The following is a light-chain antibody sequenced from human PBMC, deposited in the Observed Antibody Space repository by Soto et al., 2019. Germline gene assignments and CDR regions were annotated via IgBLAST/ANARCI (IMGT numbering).Light chain of an antibody. CDR1: NIGSKS. Sequence: SYELTQPPSVSVAPGKTDRITCGGNNIGSKSVHWYQQKPGQAPVLVIYYDSDRPSGIPERFSGSNSGNTATLTISRVEAGDEADYYCQVWDSSSDHVVVGGGTKLTVL. CDR3: QVWDSSSDHVV. V-gene: IGLV3-21*04. CDR2: YDS. J-gene: IGLJ2*01.